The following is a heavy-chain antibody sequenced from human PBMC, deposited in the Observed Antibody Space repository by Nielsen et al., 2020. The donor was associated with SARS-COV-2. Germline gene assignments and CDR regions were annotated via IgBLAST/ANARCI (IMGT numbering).Heavy chain of an antibody. D-gene: IGHD3/OR15-3a*01. CDR3: ARSWTTPPYFDL. J-gene: IGHJ2*01. CDR2: IYSGGTT. V-gene: IGHV3-53*04. CDR1: GFTVSSNY. Sequence: GGSLRLSCAASGFTVSSNYMNWVRQGPGKELEWVSIIYSGGTTHYADSVKGRFTISRHNSKNTLYLQMNSLTIDDTAVYYCARSWTTPPYFDLWGLGTLVTVSS.